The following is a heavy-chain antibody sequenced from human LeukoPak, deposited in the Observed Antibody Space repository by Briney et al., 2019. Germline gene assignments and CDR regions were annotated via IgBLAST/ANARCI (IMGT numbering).Heavy chain of an antibody. Sequence: GGSLRLSCAASGFTVSSNYMSWVRQAPGKGLEWVSVIYSGGTTYYADSVKGRFTISRDNFKNTLYLQMNSLRADDTAVYYCARDAGWRLDPWGQGTLVTVSS. CDR2: IYSGGTT. CDR3: ARDAGWRLDP. J-gene: IGHJ5*02. D-gene: IGHD3-3*01. CDR1: GFTVSSNY. V-gene: IGHV3-66*01.